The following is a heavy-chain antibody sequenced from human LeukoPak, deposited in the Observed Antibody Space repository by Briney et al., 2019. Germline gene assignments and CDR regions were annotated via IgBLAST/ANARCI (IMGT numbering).Heavy chain of an antibody. CDR3: ARTYQSTVPGIAGAGTFDY. CDR2: INHSGST. D-gene: IGHD6-13*01. CDR1: GGSFSGYY. V-gene: IGHV4-34*01. J-gene: IGHJ4*02. Sequence: KASETLSLTCAVYGGSFSGYYWSWIRQPPGKGLEWIGEINHSGSTNYNPSLKSRVTISVDTSKNQFSLKLSSVTAADTAVYYCARTYQSTVPGIAGAGTFDYWGQGILVTVSS.